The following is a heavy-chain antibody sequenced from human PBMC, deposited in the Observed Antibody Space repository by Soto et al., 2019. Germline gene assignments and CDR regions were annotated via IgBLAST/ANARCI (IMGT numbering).Heavy chain of an antibody. J-gene: IGHJ4*02. Sequence: QVQLHESGPGLVKPSETLSLTCTVSGGSINNNYWSWIRQPPGRGLEWIGYVFSNGRINYNPSLESRVTILVDTSRNQLSLKLRSVTAADTAVYYCARGGDNSPWYYSLWGRGTLVAVSS. CDR2: VFSNGRI. CDR3: ARGGDNSPWYYSL. CDR1: GGSINNNY. D-gene: IGHD3-10*01. V-gene: IGHV4-59*01.